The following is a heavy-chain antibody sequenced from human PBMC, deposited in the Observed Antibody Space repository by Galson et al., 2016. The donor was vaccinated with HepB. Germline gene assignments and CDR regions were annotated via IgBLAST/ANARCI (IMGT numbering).Heavy chain of an antibody. V-gene: IGHV3-33*01. CDR3: ARVLYVEHACTWTWWGYYYYGMDV. Sequence: SLRLSCAASGFRFDDYGMHWVRQAPGKGLEWVAVIWYDGSSKYYADSVKDRFTISRDNSKNTLYLQMNSLSAEDTAVYYCARVLYVEHACTWTWWGYYYYGMDVWGQGTTVTVSS. CDR2: IWYDGSSK. CDR1: GFRFDDYG. D-gene: IGHD2-15*01. J-gene: IGHJ6*02.